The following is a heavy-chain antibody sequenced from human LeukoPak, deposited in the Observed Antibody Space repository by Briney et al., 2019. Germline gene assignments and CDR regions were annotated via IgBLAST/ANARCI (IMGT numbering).Heavy chain of an antibody. D-gene: IGHD6-19*01. V-gene: IGHV4-4*07. Sequence: SETLSLTCTVSGVSVSSYYWSWVRQPAGKGLEWVGRIYTSGSTTYNPSLKSRVSISVDTSKNQFSLKLSSVTAADTAVYYCARGELAAIDYWGQGTLVTVSS. CDR3: ARGELAAIDY. J-gene: IGHJ4*02. CDR2: IYTSGST. CDR1: GVSVSSYY.